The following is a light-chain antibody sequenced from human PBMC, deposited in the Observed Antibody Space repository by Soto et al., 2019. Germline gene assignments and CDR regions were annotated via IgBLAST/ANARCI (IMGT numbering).Light chain of an antibody. CDR1: SSDAGSYNL. V-gene: IGLV2-23*01. J-gene: IGLJ1*01. CDR3: CSYAGSSTFYV. Sequence: QSAPSQPASVSGSPGQSITISCTGTSSDAGSYNLVSWYQQHPGKAPKLMIYEGSKRPSGVSNRFSGSKSGNTASLTISGLQAEDEADYYCCSYAGSSTFYVFGTGTKLTVL. CDR2: EGS.